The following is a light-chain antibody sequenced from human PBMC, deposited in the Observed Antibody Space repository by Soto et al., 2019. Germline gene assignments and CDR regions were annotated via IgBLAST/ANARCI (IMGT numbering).Light chain of an antibody. CDR1: DIGSKN. CDR2: DDS. V-gene: IGLV3-21*02. J-gene: IGLJ1*01. Sequence: SYELTQPPSVSVAPGQTARITCGGSDIGSKNVHWYQQKPGQAPVLVVYDDSDRPSGIPERFSGSNSGNTATLTISRAEPGDVFFYYCQVRDSSNFHNSVFGTATMVTVL. CDR3: QVRDSSNFHNSV.